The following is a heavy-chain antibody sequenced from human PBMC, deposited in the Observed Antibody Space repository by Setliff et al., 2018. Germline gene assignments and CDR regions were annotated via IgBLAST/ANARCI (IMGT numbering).Heavy chain of an antibody. D-gene: IGHD5-18*01. CDR1: GESFSNNY. J-gene: IGHJ6*02. V-gene: IGHV4-34*01. Sequence: SETLSLICSVYGESFSNNYWSWIRQPPGKGLEWIGSIYHSGSSYYNPSLRSRVTISVDTSKNQLALNLRSVTAADSAVDYCARDRTAYSYGLDVWGQGTTVTVSS. CDR3: ARDRTAYSYGLDV. CDR2: IYHSGSS.